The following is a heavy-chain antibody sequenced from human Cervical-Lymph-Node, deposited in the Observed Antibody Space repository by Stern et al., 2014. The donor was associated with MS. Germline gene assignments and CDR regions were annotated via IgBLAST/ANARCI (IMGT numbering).Heavy chain of an antibody. D-gene: IGHD4-17*01. Sequence: VQLVESGGALVKPGGSLRVSCAASGFTFSDYYMTWIRQAPGKGLEWVSYISTGGTPIYYPDSVKGRFTISRDNAKNSLYLQMTSLRADDTAVYYCARVPRDGDYPDYWGQGTLITVSS. CDR2: ISTGGTPI. J-gene: IGHJ4*02. V-gene: IGHV3-11*01. CDR3: ARVPRDGDYPDY. CDR1: GFTFSDYY.